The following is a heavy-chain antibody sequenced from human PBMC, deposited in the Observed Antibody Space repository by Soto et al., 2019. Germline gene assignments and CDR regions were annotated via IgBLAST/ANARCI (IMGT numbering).Heavy chain of an antibody. CDR3: ARGNALDV. CDR2: TYYRSKWFH. J-gene: IGHJ3*01. CDR1: GDSVSSDMTS. V-gene: IGHV6-1*01. D-gene: IGHD3-10*01. Sequence: QGQLQQSGPGLVKPSQTLSLTCAISGDSVSSDMTSWNWIRQSPSRGLEWLGRTYYRSKWFHDYAVSVKSLIPINPDTSKNQLSLELNSMPPEDTAVYYCARGNALDVWGQGTVVTVSS.